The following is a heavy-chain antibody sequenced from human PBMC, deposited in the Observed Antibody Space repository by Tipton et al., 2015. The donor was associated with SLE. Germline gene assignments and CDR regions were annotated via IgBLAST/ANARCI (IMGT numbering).Heavy chain of an antibody. CDR3: ARDKIGIAATAPGFDP. CDR1: GFTFSSYA. V-gene: IGHV3-23*01. D-gene: IGHD6-13*01. Sequence: SLRLSCAASGFTFSSYAMSWVRQAPGKGLEWVSAISGSGGSTYYADSVKGRFTISRDNSKNTLWLQMNSLRAEDTAVYYCARDKIGIAATAPGFDPWGQGTLVTVSS. CDR2: ISGSGGST. J-gene: IGHJ5*02.